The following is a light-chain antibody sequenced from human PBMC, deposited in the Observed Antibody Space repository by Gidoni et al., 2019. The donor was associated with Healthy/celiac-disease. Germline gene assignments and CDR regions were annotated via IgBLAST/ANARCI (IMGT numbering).Light chain of an antibody. Sequence: QSALTPPASVSGSPGQSITISCTGTSSDVGGYNYVSWYQQHPGKAPKLMIYEVSNRPSGVSNRFSGSKSGNTASLTISGLQAEDEADYYCSSYTSSSTSWVFGGGTKLTVL. CDR3: SSYTSSSTSWV. CDR2: EVS. CDR1: SSDVGGYNY. V-gene: IGLV2-14*01. J-gene: IGLJ3*02.